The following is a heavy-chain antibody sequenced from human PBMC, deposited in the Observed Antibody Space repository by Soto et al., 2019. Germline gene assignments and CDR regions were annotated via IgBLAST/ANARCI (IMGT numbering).Heavy chain of an antibody. V-gene: IGHV4-34*01. CDR3: ARGRVGGFCGSPGGRSQMLYFDY. CDR1: GGSFSGYY. J-gene: IGHJ4*02. CDR2: INHSGST. D-gene: IGHD2-2*01. Sequence: SETLSLTCAVYGGSFSGYYWSWIRQPPGKGLEWIGEINHSGSTNYNPSLKSRVTISVDTSKNQFSLKLSSVTAADTAVYSCARGRVGGFCGSPGGRSQMLYFDYWGKGTQVPVPP.